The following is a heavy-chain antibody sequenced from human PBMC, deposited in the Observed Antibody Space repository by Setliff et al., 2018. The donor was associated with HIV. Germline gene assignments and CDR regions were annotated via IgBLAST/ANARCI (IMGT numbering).Heavy chain of an antibody. J-gene: IGHJ6*03. CDR1: GGSFSGYF. CDR2: IYTSGST. D-gene: IGHD6-13*01. Sequence: SETLSLTCAVYGGSFSGYFWSWIRQPPGKGLEWIGHIYTSGSTNYNPSLSSRLTISVDTSKNQVSLRLSSVTAADTGVYFCARHRDPPGSSWIFYYYYMDLWGAGTTVTVSS. V-gene: IGHV4-4*08. CDR3: ARHRDPPGSSWIFYYYYMDL.